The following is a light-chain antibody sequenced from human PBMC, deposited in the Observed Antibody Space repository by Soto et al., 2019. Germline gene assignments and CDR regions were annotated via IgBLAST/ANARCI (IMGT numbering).Light chain of an antibody. CDR3: QQYGSSPPT. CDR1: QSVSSNY. Sequence: EIVLTQSPGTLSLSPGERATLSCRASQSVSSNYLAWYRRKPGQAPRLLIYGASYRATGIPGSFSGSGSGTDFTLTITRLEPEDFAVYYCQQYGSSPPTFGPGTRVEIK. J-gene: IGKJ1*01. CDR2: GAS. V-gene: IGKV3-20*01.